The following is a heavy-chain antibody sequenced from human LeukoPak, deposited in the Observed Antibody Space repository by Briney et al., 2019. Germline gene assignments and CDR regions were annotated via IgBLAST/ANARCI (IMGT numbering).Heavy chain of an antibody. CDR3: AKWPEGATPKFHH. V-gene: IGHV3-23*01. Sequence: GGSLRLSCAASGFTFSSYAMSWVRQAPGKGLEAPGKGLEWVSTISASGHATYYPDSVRGGFTISRDNSKSTLHLQMDSLRAEDSALYYCAKWPEGATPKFHHWGQGTLVTVSS. J-gene: IGHJ4*02. CDR1: GFTFSSYA. D-gene: IGHD1-26*01. CDR2: ISASGHAT.